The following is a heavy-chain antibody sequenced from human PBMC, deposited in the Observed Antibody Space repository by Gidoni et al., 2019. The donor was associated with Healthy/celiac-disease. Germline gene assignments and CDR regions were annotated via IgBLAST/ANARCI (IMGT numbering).Heavy chain of an antibody. Sequence: QVQLVESGGGLVKPGGSLRLSCAASGITFSDYYMSWIRQAPGKGLEWVSYISSSGSTIYYAESVKGRFTISRDNAKDALYLQMNSQRAEDTAVYYCARGLYGDYYYYYGMDVWGQGTTVTVSS. CDR1: GITFSDYY. J-gene: IGHJ6*02. V-gene: IGHV3-11*01. CDR3: ARGLYGDYYYYYGMDV. D-gene: IGHD4-17*01. CDR2: ISSSGSTI.